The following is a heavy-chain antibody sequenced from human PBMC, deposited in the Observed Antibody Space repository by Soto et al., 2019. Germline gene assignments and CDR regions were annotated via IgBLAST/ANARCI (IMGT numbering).Heavy chain of an antibody. D-gene: IGHD3-10*01. J-gene: IGHJ6*02. CDR1: GYSFTSYW. CDR2: IDPSDSYT. Sequence: PGESLKISCKGSGYSFTSYWISWVRQMPGKGLEWMGRIDPSDSYTNYSPSFQGHVTISADKSISTAYLQWSSLKASDTAMYYCARDVEGMVRGVTPFQPLSRLSVWGQGTTVTVSS. CDR3: ARDVEGMVRGVTPFQPLSRLSV. V-gene: IGHV5-10-1*01.